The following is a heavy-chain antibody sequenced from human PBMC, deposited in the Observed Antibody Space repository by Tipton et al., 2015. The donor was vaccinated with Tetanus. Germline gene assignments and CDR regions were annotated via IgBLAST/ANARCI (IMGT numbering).Heavy chain of an antibody. CDR1: GFTFSSYA. CDR3: AKDKELYYYYYGMDV. J-gene: IGHJ6*02. V-gene: IGHV3-30-3*01. CDR2: ISDNGGIT. Sequence: SLRLSCAASGFTFSSYAIQWVRQAPGKGLEWVAVISDNGGITFYGDSVKGRFTISRDNNKDSLYLQMNDLTAEDTALYFCAKDKELYYYYYGMDVWGQGTAVTVSS. D-gene: IGHD1-26*01.